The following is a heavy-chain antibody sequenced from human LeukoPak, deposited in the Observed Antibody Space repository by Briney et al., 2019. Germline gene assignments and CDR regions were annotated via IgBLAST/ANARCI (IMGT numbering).Heavy chain of an antibody. D-gene: IGHD4/OR15-4a*01. V-gene: IGHV3-21*04. CDR2: ISSSSTYI. J-gene: IGHJ4*02. Sequence: PGGSLRLSCAASGFPFSSYAMSWVRQAPGKGLEWVSSISSSSTYIHYADSVKGQFTISRDNAKKSLYLQMNSLRAEGTAVYYCARRAGAYSHPYDYWGQGTLVTVSS. CDR3: ARRAGAYSHPYDY. CDR1: GFPFSSYA.